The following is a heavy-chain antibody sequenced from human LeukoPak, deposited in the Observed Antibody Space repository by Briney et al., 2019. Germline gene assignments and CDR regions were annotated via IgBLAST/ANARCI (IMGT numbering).Heavy chain of an antibody. CDR3: AHQTTRRAGSGSGFDY. J-gene: IGHJ4*02. D-gene: IGHD3-10*01. CDR2: IYWDDDK. Sequence: ESGPTLVKPTQTLTLTCTFSGFSLTTSGVGVGWIRQAPGKALECLALIYWDDDKHYSPSLRSRLTIIKDTSKNQVVFTMTNMDPVDTATYYCAHQTTRRAGSGSGFDYWGQGTLVTVSS. V-gene: IGHV2-5*02. CDR1: GFSLTTSGVG.